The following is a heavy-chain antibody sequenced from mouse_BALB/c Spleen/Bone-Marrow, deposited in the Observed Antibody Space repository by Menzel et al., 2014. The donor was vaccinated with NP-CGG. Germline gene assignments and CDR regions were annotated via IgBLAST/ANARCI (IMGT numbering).Heavy chain of an antibody. D-gene: IGHD3-3*01. CDR2: INPNNGRT. CDR3: ARGGRDMAF. V-gene: IGHV1S81*02. J-gene: IGHJ4*01. Sequence: QVQLQQSGAALVKPGASVNLTCRASGFTFTTYWIHWVKQRPGQGLEWIGEINPNNGRTNYNERFKTKATLTVDKSSSTAYMQLSSLTSEDSAVYYCARGGRDMAFWGQGTSVTVSS. CDR1: GFTFTTYW.